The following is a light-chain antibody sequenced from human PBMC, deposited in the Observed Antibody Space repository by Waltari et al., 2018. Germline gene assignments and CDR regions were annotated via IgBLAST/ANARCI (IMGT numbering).Light chain of an antibody. J-gene: IGKJ4*01. CDR2: DAS. CDR1: QSVSSY. CDR3: QQRSNWPPGPLT. Sequence: EIVLTQSPATLSLSPGERATLSCRASQSVSSYLAWYQQKPGQAPRLLIYDASNRATGIPARFRGSGSGTDFTLTISSLEPEDFAVYYCQQRSNWPPGPLTFGGGTKVEIK. V-gene: IGKV3-11*01.